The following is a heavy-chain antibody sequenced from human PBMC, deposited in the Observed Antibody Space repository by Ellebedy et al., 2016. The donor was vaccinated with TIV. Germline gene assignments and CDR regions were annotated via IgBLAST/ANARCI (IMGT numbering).Heavy chain of an antibody. J-gene: IGHJ4*02. Sequence: ASVKVSXXASGYTFTSYYMHWVRQAPGQGLEWMGIINPSGNSTSYIQKFQGRITMTWDTSTSTAHMELSSLTSEDTAIYYCAVSAFDHWGQGTLVAVSS. V-gene: IGHV1-46*01. CDR3: AVSAFDH. CDR1: GYTFTSYY. D-gene: IGHD6-19*01. CDR2: INPSGNST.